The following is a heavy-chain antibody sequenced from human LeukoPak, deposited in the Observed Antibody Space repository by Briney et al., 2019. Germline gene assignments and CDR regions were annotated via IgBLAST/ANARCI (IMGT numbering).Heavy chain of an antibody. D-gene: IGHD6-13*01. V-gene: IGHV1-69*13. CDR2: IIPIFGTA. CDR1: GGTFSSYA. J-gene: IGHJ3*02. Sequence: SVKVSCKASGGTFSSYAISWVRQAPGQGLEWMGGIIPIFGTANYAQKFQGRVTITADESTSTAYMELSSLRSEDTAVYYCARVHHLAAVYDAFDIWGQGTMVTVPS. CDR3: ARVHHLAAVYDAFDI.